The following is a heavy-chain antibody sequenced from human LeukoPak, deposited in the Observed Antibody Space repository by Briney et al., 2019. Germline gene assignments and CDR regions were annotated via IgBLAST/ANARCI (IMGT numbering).Heavy chain of an antibody. CDR3: AKQKLPPWYYGMDV. J-gene: IGHJ6*02. CDR2: ISGSGGST. CDR1: GFTFSSYA. D-gene: IGHD2-15*01. V-gene: IGHV3-23*01. Sequence: GGSLRLSCAASGFTFSSYAMSWVRQAPGKGLEWVSAISGSGGSTYYADSVKGRFTISRDNSKNTLYLQMNSLRAEDTAVYYCAKQKLPPWYYGMDVWGQGTTVTVSS.